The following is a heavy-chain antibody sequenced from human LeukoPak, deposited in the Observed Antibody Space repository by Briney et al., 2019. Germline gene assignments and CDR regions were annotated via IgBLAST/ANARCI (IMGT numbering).Heavy chain of an antibody. J-gene: IGHJ6*02. CDR1: GYSISSGNW. V-gene: IGHV4-28*03. CDR3: ARAPPRYCRGGDCYYYYGMDV. Sequence: SDTLSLTCAVSGYSISSGNWWGWIRQPPGRGLEWIGYIYHSGRTYYNPSLKSRVTMSVDTSKNQFSLKLSSVTAVDTAVYYCARAPPRYCRGGDCYYYYGMDVWGQGTTVTVSS. CDR2: IYHSGRT. D-gene: IGHD2-15*01.